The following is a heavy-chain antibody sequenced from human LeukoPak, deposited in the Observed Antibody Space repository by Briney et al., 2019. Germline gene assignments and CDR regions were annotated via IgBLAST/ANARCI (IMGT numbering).Heavy chain of an antibody. CDR3: ARRLTQYDCFDP. J-gene: IGHJ5*02. V-gene: IGHV6-1*01. D-gene: IGHD2-2*01. Sequence: SQTLSLTCAISGDSVSSNSVTWNWIRQSPSRGLEWLGRTYYRSTWYNDCAVSVRGRITVNPDTSKNQFSLHLNSVAPEDTAVYYCARRLTQYDCFDPWGQGILVTVSS. CDR2: TYYRSTWYN. CDR1: GDSVSSNSVT.